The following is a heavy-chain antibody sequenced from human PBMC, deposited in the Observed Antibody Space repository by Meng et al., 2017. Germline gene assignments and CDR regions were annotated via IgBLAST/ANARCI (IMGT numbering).Heavy chain of an antibody. CDR2: ISYDGSNK. CDR3: ARSEMATTCFDY. D-gene: IGHD5-24*01. CDR1: GFNFSSYA. Sequence: QVQLVESGGGVVQPGRSLRLSCAASGFNFSSYAMHWVRQAPGKGLEWVAVISYDGSNKYYADSVKGRFTISRDNSKNTLYLQMNSLRAEDTAVYYCARSEMATTCFDYWGQGTLVTVSS. J-gene: IGHJ4*02. V-gene: IGHV3-30*04.